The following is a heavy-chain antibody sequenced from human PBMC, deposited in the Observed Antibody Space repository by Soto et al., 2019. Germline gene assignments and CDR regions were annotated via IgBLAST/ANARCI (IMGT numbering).Heavy chain of an antibody. CDR2: IYYSGST. CDR1: GGSISSSRYY. D-gene: IGHD3-9*01. V-gene: IGHV4-39*01. Sequence: SETLSLTCTVSGGSISSSRYYWVWIRQPPGKGLEWIGSIYYSGSTYYNPSLKSRVTISVDTSKNQFSLKLSSVTAADTAVYYCARLEDWENYFDYWGQGTLVTVSS. CDR3: ARLEDWENYFDY. J-gene: IGHJ4*02.